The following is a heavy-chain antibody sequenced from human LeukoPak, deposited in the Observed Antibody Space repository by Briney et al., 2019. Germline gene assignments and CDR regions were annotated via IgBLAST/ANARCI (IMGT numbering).Heavy chain of an antibody. CDR3: ARVIGAVAGRAVTGYWYFDL. D-gene: IGHD6-19*01. CDR2: IYYSGST. J-gene: IGHJ2*01. V-gene: IGHV4-59*01. CDR1: GGSISSYY. Sequence: SETLSLTCTVSGGSISSYYWSWIRQPPGKGLEWIGYIYYSGSTNYNTSLKSRVTISVDTSKNQLSLKLSSVIAADTAAYYCARVIGAVAGRAVTGYWYFDLWGRGTLVTVSS.